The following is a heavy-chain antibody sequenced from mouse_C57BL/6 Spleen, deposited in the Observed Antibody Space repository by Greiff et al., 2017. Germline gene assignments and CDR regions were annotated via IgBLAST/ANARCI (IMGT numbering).Heavy chain of an antibody. Sequence: EVKLMESGGGLVQPGGSLKLSCAASGFTFSSYTMAWVRQTPEKRLEWVAYISNGGGSTYYPDTFKGRFTISIDNAKNTLYLQMSSLKSEDTAMYDCARHSYGSSYYAMGYWGQGTSVTVSS. CDR3: ARHSYGSSYYAMGY. V-gene: IGHV5-12-2*01. D-gene: IGHD1-1*01. CDR1: GFTFSSYT. CDR2: ISNGGGST. J-gene: IGHJ4*01.